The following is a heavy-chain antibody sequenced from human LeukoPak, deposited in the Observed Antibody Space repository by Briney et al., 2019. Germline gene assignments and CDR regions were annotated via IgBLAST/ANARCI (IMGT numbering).Heavy chain of an antibody. CDR3: ARGTLVVTERFDN. CDR2: ISTTGSTT. V-gene: IGHV3-64*01. Sequence: GGSMRLSCVVSGFTFSSYAMHWVRQAPGEGLEYVSGISTTGSTTYYANSVNGRFTISRDNSKNTLYLQMGNLRVEDMAVYYCARGTLVVTERFDNWGQGTLVTVSS. D-gene: IGHD4/OR15-4a*01. J-gene: IGHJ4*02. CDR1: GFTFSSYA.